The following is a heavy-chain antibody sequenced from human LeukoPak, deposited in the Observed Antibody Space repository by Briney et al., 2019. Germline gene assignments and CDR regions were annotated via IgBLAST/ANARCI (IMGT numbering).Heavy chain of an antibody. V-gene: IGHV3-11*01. CDR2: ISSSGSTI. D-gene: IGHD3-22*01. Sequence: GGSLRLSCAAPGFTFSDYYMSWIRQDPGKGLEWVSYISSSGSTIYYADSVKGRFTISRDNAKSSLYLQMNSLRAEDTAVYYCARQSYYYDSSGHYVYYFDYWGQGTLVTVSS. J-gene: IGHJ4*02. CDR1: GFTFSDYY. CDR3: ARQSYYYDSSGHYVYYFDY.